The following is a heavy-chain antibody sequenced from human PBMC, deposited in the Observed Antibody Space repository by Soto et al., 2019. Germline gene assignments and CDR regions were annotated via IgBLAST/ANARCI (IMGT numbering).Heavy chain of an antibody. D-gene: IGHD3-10*01. CDR2: IYYSGST. J-gene: IGHJ6*02. V-gene: IGHV4-39*01. CDR1: GGSISSSSYY. CDR3: ARYGLGSYYPPHDYYYSGMDF. Sequence: SETQSLTCTVSGGSISSSSYYWGWIRQPPGKGLQWIGSIYYSGSTYYNPSLKSRVTISVDTSKNQFSLKLSSVTAADTAAYYCARYGLGSYYPPHDYYYSGMDFWGQGTTVTVSS.